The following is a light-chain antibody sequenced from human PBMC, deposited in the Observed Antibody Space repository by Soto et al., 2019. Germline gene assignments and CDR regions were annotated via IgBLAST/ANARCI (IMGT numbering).Light chain of an antibody. CDR2: RNN. Sequence: QAVVTQPPSASGTPGQRVTISCSGSSSNIGTNYVYWFQQLPGTAPKLLIYRNNQRPSGVPDRFSGSKSGTSASLAISGLRSEDEADYYCVAWDDSLSRVVFGGGTKLTVL. CDR1: SSNIGTNY. J-gene: IGLJ2*01. V-gene: IGLV1-47*01. CDR3: VAWDDSLSRVV.